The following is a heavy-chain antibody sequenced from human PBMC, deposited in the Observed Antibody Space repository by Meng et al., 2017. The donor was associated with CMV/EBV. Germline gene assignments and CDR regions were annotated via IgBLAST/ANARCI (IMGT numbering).Heavy chain of an antibody. CDR2: ISSSSSYI. CDR1: GFTFSSYS. Sequence: GESLKISCVASGFTFSSYSMNWVRQAPGKGLEWVSSISSSSSYIYYADSVKGRFTISRDNAKNSLYLQMNSLRAEDTAVYYCARGGIAARLCDYWGQGTLVTVSS. CDR3: ARGGIAARLCDY. J-gene: IGHJ4*02. D-gene: IGHD6-6*01. V-gene: IGHV3-21*01.